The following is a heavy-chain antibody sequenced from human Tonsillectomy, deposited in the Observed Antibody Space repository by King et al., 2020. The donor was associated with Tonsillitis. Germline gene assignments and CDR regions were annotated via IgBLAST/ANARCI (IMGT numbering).Heavy chain of an antibody. J-gene: IGHJ5*02. CDR1: GFTFSSYA. Sequence: VQLVESGGGVVQPGRSLRLSCAASGFTFSSYAMHWVRQPPGKGLEWVAMTSYDASNKYYADSVKGRFTISRDNSKNTLYLQMNSLRAEDTAVYYCASAHYDSSDYPPGGVSWGQGTLVTVSS. V-gene: IGHV3-30*04. CDR2: TSYDASNK. CDR3: ASAHYDSSDYPPGGVS. D-gene: IGHD3-22*01.